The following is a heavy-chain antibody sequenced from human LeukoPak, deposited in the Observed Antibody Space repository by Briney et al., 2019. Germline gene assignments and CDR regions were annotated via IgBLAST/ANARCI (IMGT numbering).Heavy chain of an antibody. CDR3: ASLRIYGDYDLGKHFDS. J-gene: IGHJ4*02. CDR2: IYYSGST. Sequence: SETLSLTCTVSGGSISSSSYYWGWIRQPPGKGLEWIGSIYYSGSTYYNPSLKSRVTISVDTSKNQFSLKLSSVTAADTAVYYCASLRIYGDYDLGKHFDSWGQGTLVTVSS. CDR1: GGSISSSSYY. D-gene: IGHD4-17*01. V-gene: IGHV4-39*07.